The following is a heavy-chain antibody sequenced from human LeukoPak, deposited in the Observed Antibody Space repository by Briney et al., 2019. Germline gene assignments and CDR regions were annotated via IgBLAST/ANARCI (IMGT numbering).Heavy chain of an antibody. CDR3: ARRRRWGSGSYGNWFDP. J-gene: IGHJ5*02. CDR1: GGSFSGYY. Sequence: PETPSLTCAVYGGSFSGYYSSWIRHPPGKGLEWNGEINHSGSTNSNPTPKSRVTISVDTSKNQLSLNLSSVTAADTAVYYCARRRRWGSGSYGNWFDPWGQGTLVTVSS. D-gene: IGHD3-10*01. CDR2: INHSGST. V-gene: IGHV4-34*01.